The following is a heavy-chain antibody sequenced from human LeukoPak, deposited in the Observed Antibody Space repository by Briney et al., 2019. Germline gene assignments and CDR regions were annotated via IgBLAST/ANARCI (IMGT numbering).Heavy chain of an antibody. CDR2: IRYDGSNK. CDR1: GFTFSGYP. CDR3: VKDRGYYEREVLDACVI. Sequence: GGSLSLSCAASGFTFSGYPMRRVRQAPGKGLEWVAFIRYDGSNKYYADSVKGRFTISRDNSKNTLYLQMNSLRAEDTAVYYCVKDRGYYEREVLDACVICGEGTMVTVSS. V-gene: IGHV3-30*02. D-gene: IGHD3-10*01. J-gene: IGHJ3*02.